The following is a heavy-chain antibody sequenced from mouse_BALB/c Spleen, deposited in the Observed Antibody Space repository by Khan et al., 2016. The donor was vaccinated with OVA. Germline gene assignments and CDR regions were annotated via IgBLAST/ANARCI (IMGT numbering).Heavy chain of an antibody. CDR1: GYTFITYW. CDR2: IDPNTGYI. J-gene: IGHJ3*01. D-gene: IGHD2-1*01. CDR3: GRRGVYGIWTY. Sequence: QIQLVLSGAELAKPGASLKMSCTASGYTFITYWIHWVKQRPGQGLEWIGYIDPNTGYIEFNQKFKDKATLTADKSSNTAYMQLPSLTSEDSAVYCCGRRGVYGIWTYWGQGTVVTVSA. V-gene: IGHV1-7*01.